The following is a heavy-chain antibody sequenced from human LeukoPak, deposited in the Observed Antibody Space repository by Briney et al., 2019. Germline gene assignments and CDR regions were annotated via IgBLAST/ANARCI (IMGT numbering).Heavy chain of an antibody. V-gene: IGHV5-51*01. J-gene: IGHJ5*01. CDR1: GYSFTNYW. CDR3: ARSATNWFDS. D-gene: IGHD2-15*01. Sequence: GESLKISCQGSGYSFTNYWIGWVRQMPGKGLELMGIIYPGDSHTRYSPSFQGQVTISADKSISTAYLQWSSLKASDTATYYCARSATNWFDSWGQGTLVTVSS. CDR2: IYPGDSHT.